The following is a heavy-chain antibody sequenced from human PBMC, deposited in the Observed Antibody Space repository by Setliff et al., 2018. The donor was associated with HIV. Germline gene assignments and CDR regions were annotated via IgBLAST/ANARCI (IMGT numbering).Heavy chain of an antibody. J-gene: IGHJ4*02. Sequence: GGSLRLSCAASGFTFSSYDMHWVRQATGKGLEWVSAIGTAGDTYYPGSVKGRFTISRENAKNSLYLQMNSLRAEDTALYFCARGLYYDTSGQGGMGFWGQGTLVTVS. CDR2: IGTAGDT. CDR3: ARGLYYDTSGQGGMGF. CDR1: GFTFSSYD. D-gene: IGHD3-22*01. V-gene: IGHV3-13*01.